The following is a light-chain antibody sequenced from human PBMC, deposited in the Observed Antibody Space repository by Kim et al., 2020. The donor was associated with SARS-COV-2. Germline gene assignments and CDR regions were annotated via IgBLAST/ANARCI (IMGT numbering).Light chain of an antibody. Sequence: APGEKATPTCRARPSVRHNKLAWYTQKPDQAPRLLIYGASRRAIGIPDRFSGSGSGTDFTLTISRLEPEDFAVYYCHQYDGIPETFGQGTKVDIK. CDR3: HQYDGIPET. V-gene: IGKV3-20*01. J-gene: IGKJ1*01. CDR2: GAS. CDR1: PSVRHNK.